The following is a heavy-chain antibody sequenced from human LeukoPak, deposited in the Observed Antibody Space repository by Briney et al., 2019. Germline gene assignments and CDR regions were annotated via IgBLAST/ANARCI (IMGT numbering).Heavy chain of an antibody. V-gene: IGHV3-48*01. CDR2: ISSSSSTI. J-gene: IGHJ4*02. CDR1: GFTFSSYS. Sequence: PGGSLRLSCAAYGFTFSSYSMNWVRQAPGKGLEWVSYISSSSSTIYYADSVKGRFTISRDNAKNSLYLQMNSLRAEDTAVYYCARDFDYYTDYWGQGTLVTVSS. D-gene: IGHD3-9*01. CDR3: ARDFDYYTDY.